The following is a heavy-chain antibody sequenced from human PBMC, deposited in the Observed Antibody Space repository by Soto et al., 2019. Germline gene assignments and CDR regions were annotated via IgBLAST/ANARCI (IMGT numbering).Heavy chain of an antibody. J-gene: IGHJ6*02. CDR3: AKDWGIEMATIITYYYGMDV. Sequence: SGGSLRLSCAASGFTFSSYGMHWVRQAPGKGLEWVAVISYDGSNKYYADSVKGRFTISRDNSKNTLYLQMNSLRAEDTAVYYCAKDWGIEMATIITYYYGMDVWGQGTTVTVSS. D-gene: IGHD5-12*01. CDR1: GFTFSSYG. CDR2: ISYDGSNK. V-gene: IGHV3-30*18.